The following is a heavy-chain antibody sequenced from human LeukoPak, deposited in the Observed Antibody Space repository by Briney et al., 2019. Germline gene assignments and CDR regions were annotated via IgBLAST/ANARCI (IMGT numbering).Heavy chain of an antibody. D-gene: IGHD3-22*01. J-gene: IGHJ4*02. Sequence: GGSLRLSCAASGFTFSSHWMSWVRQDPGKGLEWAANINQHGSEKYYVDSVKGRFTISRDNAKNLLYLQMNSLRAEDTAVYYCARAAISTYDSSGYYFDYWGQGTLVTVSS. CDR2: INQHGSEK. CDR3: ARAAISTYDSSGYYFDY. V-gene: IGHV3-7*01. CDR1: GFTFSSHW.